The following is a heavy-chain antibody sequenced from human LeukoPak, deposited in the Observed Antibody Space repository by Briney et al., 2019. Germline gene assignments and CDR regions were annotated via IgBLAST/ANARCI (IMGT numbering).Heavy chain of an antibody. J-gene: IGHJ4*02. D-gene: IGHD6-13*01. V-gene: IGHV4-39*01. CDR3: ARLRDSSSWYVFDY. Sequence: KASETLSLTCTVSGGSISSSSYSWGWIRQPPGKGLEWIGSIYYSGSTYYNPSVKSRVTISVDTSKNQFSLKLSSVTAADTAVYYCARLRDSSSWYVFDYWGQGTLVTVSS. CDR1: GGSISSSSYS. CDR2: IYYSGST.